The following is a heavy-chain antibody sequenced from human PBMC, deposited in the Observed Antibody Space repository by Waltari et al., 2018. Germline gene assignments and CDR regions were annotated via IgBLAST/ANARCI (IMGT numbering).Heavy chain of an antibody. D-gene: IGHD1-7*01. CDR3: ARHVTGSTRGTFDV. CDR2: INSGDAT. CDR1: GFTVNINY. V-gene: IGHV3-66*04. Sequence: EVQLVESGGDLVQPGRSLSLSCAAAGFTVNINYMSWVRQVPGKGLEWVSMINSGDATFYADSVKDRFTISRDTSKNTLSLQMNSLRVEDSAVYYCARHVTGSTRGTFDVWGQGTTVTVSS. J-gene: IGHJ6*02.